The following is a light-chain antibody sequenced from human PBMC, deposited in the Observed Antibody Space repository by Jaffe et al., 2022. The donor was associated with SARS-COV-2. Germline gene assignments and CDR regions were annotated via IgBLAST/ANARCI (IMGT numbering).Light chain of an antibody. CDR2: GAS. V-gene: IGKV3-15*01. CDR1: QSVSSD. J-gene: IGKJ4*01. CDR3: QQYNNWPAT. Sequence: EIVMTQSPASLSVSPGERATLSCRASQSVSSDLAWYQQKPGLAPRLLISGASTRATGIPARFSGGGSGTEFTLTISSLQSEDFAIYYCQQYNNWPATFGGGTKVEIK.